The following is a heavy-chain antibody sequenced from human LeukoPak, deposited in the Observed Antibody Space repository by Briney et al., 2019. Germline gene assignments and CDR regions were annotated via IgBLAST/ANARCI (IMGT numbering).Heavy chain of an antibody. CDR3: AKDKEYSGFGPILSGYYYGMDV. J-gene: IGHJ6*04. CDR1: GFTFDDYA. D-gene: IGHD5-12*01. Sequence: GGSLRLSCAASGFTFDDYAMHWVRQAPGKGLEWVSLISWDGGSTYYADSVKGRFTTSRDNSRHTLYLQMNSLGAEDTALYYCAKDKEYSGFGPILSGYYYGMDVWGKGTTVTVSS. V-gene: IGHV3-43D*04. CDR2: ISWDGGST.